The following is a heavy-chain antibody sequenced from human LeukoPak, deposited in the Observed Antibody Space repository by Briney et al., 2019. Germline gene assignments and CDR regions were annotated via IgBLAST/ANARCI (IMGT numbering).Heavy chain of an antibody. J-gene: IGHJ4*02. CDR3: AREENYYGSGSYYND. CDR2: INHSGST. Sequence: SETLSVTCAVYGGSFSGYYWSWIRQPPGNGLEWIGEINHSGSTNYNPSLKSRVTISVDTSKNQFSLKLSSVTAADTAVYYCAREENYYGSGSYYNDWGQGTLVTVSS. D-gene: IGHD3-10*01. V-gene: IGHV4-34*01. CDR1: GGSFSGYY.